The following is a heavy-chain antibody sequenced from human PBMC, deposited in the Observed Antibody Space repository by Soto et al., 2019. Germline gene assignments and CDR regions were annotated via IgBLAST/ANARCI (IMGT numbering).Heavy chain of an antibody. J-gene: IGHJ5*01. CDR3: ERREGSGWFAY. V-gene: IGHV5-51*01. D-gene: IGHD6-19*01. Sequence: GESLKISCKASGYSFTSYWIGWVRQTPGKGLEWMGIIWPADSDTRYSSSFQGHVTISVDKSISTSYLQWSSLEASDTAIFYCERREGSGWFAYCGQGTLVTVSS. CDR2: IWPADSDT. CDR1: GYSFTSYW.